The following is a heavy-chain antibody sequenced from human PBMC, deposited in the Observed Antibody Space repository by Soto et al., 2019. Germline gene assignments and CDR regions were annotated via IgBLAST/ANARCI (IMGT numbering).Heavy chain of an antibody. CDR2: ISAYNGNT. Sequence: GASVKVSCKASGYTFTSYGISWVRQAPGQGLEWMGWISAYNGNTNYAQKLQGRVTMTTDTSTSTAYMELRSLRSDDTAVYYCARDSMVRGVIMYLYYYGMDVWGQGTTVTVSS. CDR3: ARDSMVRGVIMYLYYYGMDV. D-gene: IGHD3-10*01. J-gene: IGHJ6*02. CDR1: GYTFTSYG. V-gene: IGHV1-18*01.